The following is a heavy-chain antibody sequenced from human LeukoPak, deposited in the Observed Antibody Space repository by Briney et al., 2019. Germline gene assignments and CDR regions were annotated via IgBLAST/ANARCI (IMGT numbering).Heavy chain of an antibody. Sequence: EGSLRLSCAASGATVSSNYMSWVRQATGKGLEWVSILYSGGTTYYADSVKGRFTISRDISKNTLYLQMNSLRSDDTAVYYCARDVSGGVFDYWGQGTPVTVSS. D-gene: IGHD3-16*01. CDR1: GATVSSNY. J-gene: IGHJ4*02. V-gene: IGHV3-53*05. CDR2: LYSGGTT. CDR3: ARDVSGGVFDY.